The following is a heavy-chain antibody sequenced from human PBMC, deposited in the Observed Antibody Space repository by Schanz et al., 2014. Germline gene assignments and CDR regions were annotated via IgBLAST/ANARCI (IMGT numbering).Heavy chain of an antibody. CDR2: ISSSGSYI. Sequence: EVQLVESGGGLVKPGGSLRLSCEASEFTFSSYKMNWVRQAPGKGLEWVSSISSSGSYIHYADSVKGRFTISRDNAKNTLYLQMNSLRAEDTAVYYCAKARRKSNCSGGRCFHYSYYGMDVWGRGTLVTVSS. J-gene: IGHJ6*02. V-gene: IGHV3-21*01. D-gene: IGHD2-15*01. CDR3: AKARRKSNCSGGRCFHYSYYGMDV. CDR1: EFTFSSYK.